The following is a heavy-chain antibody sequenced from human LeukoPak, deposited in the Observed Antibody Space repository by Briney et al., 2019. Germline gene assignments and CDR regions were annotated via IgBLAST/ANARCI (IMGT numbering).Heavy chain of an antibody. D-gene: IGHD3-10*01. J-gene: IGHJ6*03. V-gene: IGHV3-74*01. CDR3: AKVHKSPHGVYYYYYMDV. CDR1: GFTLSSYS. CDR2: INSDGSST. Sequence: GGSLRLSCAASGFTLSSYSMTWVRQAPGKGLVWVSRINSDGSSTSYADSVKGRFTISRDNSKNTLYLQMNSLRAEDTAVYYCAKVHKSPHGVYYYYYMDVWGKGTTVTVFS.